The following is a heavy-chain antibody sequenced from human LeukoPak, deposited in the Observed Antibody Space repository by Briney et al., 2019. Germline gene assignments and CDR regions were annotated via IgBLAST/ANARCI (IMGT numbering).Heavy chain of an antibody. Sequence: ASVKVSCKASGYIFTDHYIHWVRQAPGQGLEWKGWINPNSGGTKYAQRFHGRVTMTRDTSISIAYMELSGLRSDDTAVYYCARDRVAYCGSDCYLDWYFDIWGRGTLVTVSS. CDR2: INPNSGGT. CDR3: ARDRVAYCGSDCYLDWYFDI. J-gene: IGHJ2*01. D-gene: IGHD2-21*02. CDR1: GYIFTDHY. V-gene: IGHV1-2*02.